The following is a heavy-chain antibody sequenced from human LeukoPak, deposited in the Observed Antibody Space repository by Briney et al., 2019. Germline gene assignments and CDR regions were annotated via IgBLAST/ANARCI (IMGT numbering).Heavy chain of an antibody. D-gene: IGHD3-9*01. V-gene: IGHV3-66*01. CDR2: IYSGGST. J-gene: IGHJ6*02. CDR3: ARDRSDVLRCFDWLYYGMDV. Sequence: QTGGSLRLSCAASGFTVSSNYMSWVRQAPGKGLEWVSVIYSGGSTYYADSVKGRFTISRDNSKNTLYLQMNSLRAEDTAVYYCARDRSDVLRCFDWLYYGMDVWGQGTTVTVSS. CDR1: GFTVSSNY.